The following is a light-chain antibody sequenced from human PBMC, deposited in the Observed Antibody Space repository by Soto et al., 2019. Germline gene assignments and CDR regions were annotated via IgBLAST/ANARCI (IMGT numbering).Light chain of an antibody. CDR2: AAS. J-gene: IGKJ1*01. Sequence: AIRMTQSPSSLSASTGDRVTITCRASQGISSYLAWYQQKPGKAPKLLIYAASTLQSGVPSRFSGSRSGTDFTLTISCLQSEDFATDYCQQYYSYPRTFGQGTKVDSK. V-gene: IGKV1-8*01. CDR1: QGISSY. CDR3: QQYYSYPRT.